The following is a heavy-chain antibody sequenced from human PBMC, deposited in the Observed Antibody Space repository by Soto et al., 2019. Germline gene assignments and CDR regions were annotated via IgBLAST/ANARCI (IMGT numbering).Heavy chain of an antibody. CDR1: GGSLSGYY. CDR2: INHDGNT. D-gene: IGHD1-26*01. J-gene: IGHJ4*02. V-gene: IGHV4-34*01. Sequence: QQWGARLLKPXXTLSLTCXVYGGSLSGYYWSWIXXXXXKALXXIGEINHDGNTNYNPSYKSRVAISVDTSKNQLFLSLTSVTAADTAMYFCARHHVRGRTIAGAAEFWGQGTLVTVSS. CDR3: ARHHVRGRTIAGAAEF.